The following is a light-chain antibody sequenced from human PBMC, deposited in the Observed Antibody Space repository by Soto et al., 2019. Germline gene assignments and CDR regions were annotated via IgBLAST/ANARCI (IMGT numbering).Light chain of an antibody. J-gene: IGKJ1*01. CDR1: QSVSNNY. CDR2: GAS. Sequence: DSLLTQCRGALSLSPGERATLSCMASQSVSNNYLAWYQQKPGQAPRLLIYGASNRATGIPDRFSGSGSGTDFTLTISRLEPEDFAVYYCQQYGSSGTFGQGTKVDIK. V-gene: IGKV3-20*01. CDR3: QQYGSSGT.